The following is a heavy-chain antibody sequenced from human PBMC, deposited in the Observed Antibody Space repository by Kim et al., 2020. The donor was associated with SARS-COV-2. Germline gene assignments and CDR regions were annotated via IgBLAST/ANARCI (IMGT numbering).Heavy chain of an antibody. CDR1: GGSISSGGYY. V-gene: IGHV4-31*03. D-gene: IGHD3-3*01. CDR2: TYYSGST. Sequence: SETLSLTCTVSGGSISSGGYYWSWIRQHPGQGLEWIGYTYYSGSTYSNPSLKSRVTISVDTSKTQFSLKLSPVTDADTVVYYCARGGSTIFGVVKYLDY. CDR3: ARGGSTIFGVVKYLDY. J-gene: IGHJ4*01.